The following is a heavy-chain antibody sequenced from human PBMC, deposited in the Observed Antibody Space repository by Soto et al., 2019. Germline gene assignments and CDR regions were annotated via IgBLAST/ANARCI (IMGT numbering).Heavy chain of an antibody. CDR3: ARWYYGSGSQYYFDY. J-gene: IGHJ4*02. CDR1: GGSISSYY. Sequence: PSETLSLTCTVSGGSISSYYWSWIRQPPGKGLEWIGYIYYSGSTNYNPSLKSRVTISVDTSKNQFSLKLSSVTAADTAVYYCARWYYGSGSQYYFDYWGQGTLVTVSS. CDR2: IYYSGST. V-gene: IGHV4-59*08. D-gene: IGHD3-10*01.